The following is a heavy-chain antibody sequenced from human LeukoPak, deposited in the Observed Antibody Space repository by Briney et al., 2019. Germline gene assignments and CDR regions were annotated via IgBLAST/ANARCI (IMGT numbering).Heavy chain of an antibody. J-gene: IGHJ4*02. CDR1: GGSISSYY. V-gene: IGHV4-4*07. CDR3: ARDRLYGDYDCNFDY. Sequence: SETLSLTCTVSGGSISSYYWSWLRQPAGKGLEWIGRIYTSGSTNYNPSLKSRVTMSVDTSKNQFSLKLSSVTAADTAVYYCARDRLYGDYDCNFDYWGQGTLVTVSS. D-gene: IGHD4-17*01. CDR2: IYTSGST.